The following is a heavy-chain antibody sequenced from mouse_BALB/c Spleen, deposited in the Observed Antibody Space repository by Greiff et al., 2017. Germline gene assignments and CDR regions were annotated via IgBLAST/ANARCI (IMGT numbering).Heavy chain of an antibody. V-gene: IGHV5-9-3*01. CDR2: ISSGGSYT. CDR3: ARKDGNGAMDY. CDR1: GFTFSSYA. J-gene: IGHJ4*01. Sequence: EVQRVESGGGLVKPGGSLKLSCAASGFTFSSYAMSWVRQTPEKRLEWVATISSGGSYTYYPDSVKGRFTISRDNAKNTLYLQMSSLRSEDTAMYYCARKDGNGAMDYWGQGTSVTVSS. D-gene: IGHD2-1*01.